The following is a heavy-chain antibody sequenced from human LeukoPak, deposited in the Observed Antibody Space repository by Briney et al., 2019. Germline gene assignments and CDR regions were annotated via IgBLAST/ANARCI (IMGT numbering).Heavy chain of an antibody. V-gene: IGHV3-74*01. J-gene: IGHJ5*02. Sequence: GGSLRLSCAASGFTFSTYWMHWVRQAPGKGLVWVSRVSADGSSTTSADSVKGRFTISRDNAKNTLYLQMNGLRAEDTVIYYCARGPINSNPGTWGQGTLVTVSS. D-gene: IGHD2/OR15-2a*01. CDR1: GFTFSTYW. CDR2: VSADGSST. CDR3: ARGPINSNPGT.